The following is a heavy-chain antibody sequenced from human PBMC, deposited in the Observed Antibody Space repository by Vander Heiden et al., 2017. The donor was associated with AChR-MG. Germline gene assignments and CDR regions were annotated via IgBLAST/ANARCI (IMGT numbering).Heavy chain of an antibody. Sequence: EVQLVESGGGLVQPGGSLRLSCAASGFTFSIYSMTWVRQAPGKGLEWVSYIYDRGNTMDYADSVKGRFTISRENAKNSVYMKMNSLRAEDTAVDYCARDNWFDFWGQGTLVTVSS. CDR3: ARDNWFDF. CDR1: GFTFSIYS. V-gene: IGHV3-48*01. J-gene: IGHJ5*01. CDR2: IYDRGNTM.